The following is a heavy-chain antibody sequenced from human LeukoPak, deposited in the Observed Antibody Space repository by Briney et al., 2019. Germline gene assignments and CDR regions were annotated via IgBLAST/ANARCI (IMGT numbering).Heavy chain of an antibody. V-gene: IGHV4-30-4*08. J-gene: IGHJ4*02. CDR2: IYYSGST. CDR3: ARSPTYGVPGPVEFDY. Sequence: PSETLSLTCTVSGASISNGDYYWSWLRQPPGKGLEWIGYIYYSGSTYFNPSLKSRVTMSMDTSKNQFSLKLTSVTAADTAVYYCARSPTYGVPGPVEFDYWGQGTLVTVSS. D-gene: IGHD4-17*01. CDR1: GASISNGDYY.